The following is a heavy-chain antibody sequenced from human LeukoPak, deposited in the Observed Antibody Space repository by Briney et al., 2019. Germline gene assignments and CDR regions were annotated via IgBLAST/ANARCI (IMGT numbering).Heavy chain of an antibody. CDR1: GFTFSSYE. CDR2: ISSSGSTI. V-gene: IGHV3-48*03. Sequence: GGSLRFSCAASGFTFSSYEMNWVRQAPGKGLEWVSYISSSGSTIYYADSVKGRFTISRDNAENSLYLQMNSLRAEDTAVYYCARGPYSGSYPYYYYMDVWGKGTTVTVSS. J-gene: IGHJ6*03. CDR3: ARGPYSGSYPYYYYMDV. D-gene: IGHD1-26*01.